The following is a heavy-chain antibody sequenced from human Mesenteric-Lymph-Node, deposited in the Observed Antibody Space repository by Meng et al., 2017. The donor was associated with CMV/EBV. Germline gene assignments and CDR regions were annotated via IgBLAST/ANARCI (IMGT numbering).Heavy chain of an antibody. CDR2: IIPILGIA. J-gene: IGHJ4*02. Sequence: SVKVSCKASGGTFSSYAISWVRQAPGQGLEWMGGIIPILGIANYAQKFQGRVTITADKSTSTAYMELSSLRSEDTAVYYCAAQWVVAAKGGLHYWGQGTLVTVSS. D-gene: IGHD2-15*01. CDR1: GGTFSSYA. V-gene: IGHV1-69*10. CDR3: AAQWVVAAKGGLHY.